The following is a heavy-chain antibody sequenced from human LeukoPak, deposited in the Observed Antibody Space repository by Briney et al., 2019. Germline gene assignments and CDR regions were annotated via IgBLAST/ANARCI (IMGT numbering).Heavy chain of an antibody. D-gene: IGHD3-3*01. V-gene: IGHV3-53*01. CDR3: ARGGNDFWSGYWAMGYYYYGMDV. CDR2: IYSGGST. Sequence: GGSLRLSCAASGFTVSSNYMSWVRQAPGKGLEWVSVIYSGGSTYYADSVKGRFTISRDNSKNTLYLQVNSLRAEDTAVYYCARGGNDFWSGYWAMGYYYYGMDVWGQGTTVTVPS. J-gene: IGHJ6*02. CDR1: GFTVSSNY.